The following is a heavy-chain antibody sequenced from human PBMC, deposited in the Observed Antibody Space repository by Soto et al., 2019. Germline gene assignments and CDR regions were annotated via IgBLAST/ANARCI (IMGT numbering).Heavy chain of an antibody. V-gene: IGHV3-21*01. D-gene: IGHD6-19*01. CDR1: GFTFSSYS. CDR3: ARPAPYSSGWYYFDY. J-gene: IGHJ4*02. CDR2: ISSSSNYI. Sequence: EVQLVESGGGLVKPGGSLRLSCAASGFTFSSYSMNWVRQAPGKGLEWVSSISSSSNYIYYADSVKGRFTISRDNAKNSLYLQMNRLRAADTAVYHCARPAPYSSGWYYFDYWGQGTLVTVSS.